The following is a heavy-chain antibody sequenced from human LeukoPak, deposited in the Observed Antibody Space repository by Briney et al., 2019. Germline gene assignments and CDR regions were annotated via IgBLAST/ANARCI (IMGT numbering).Heavy chain of an antibody. CDR1: GGSISSGGYS. CDR2: IYHSGST. J-gene: IGHJ5*02. V-gene: IGHV4-30-2*01. CDR3: ARGSILGYCSSTSCYKGLRRHNWFDP. Sequence: SETLSLTCAVSGGSISSGGYSWSWIRQPPGKGLEWIGYIYHSGSTYYNPSLKSRVTISVDTSKNQFSLKLSSVTAADTAVYYCARGSILGYCSSTSCYKGLRRHNWFDPWGQGTLVTVSS. D-gene: IGHD2-2*02.